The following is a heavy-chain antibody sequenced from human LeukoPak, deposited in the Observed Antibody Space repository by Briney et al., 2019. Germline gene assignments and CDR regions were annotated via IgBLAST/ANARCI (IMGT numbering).Heavy chain of an antibody. CDR1: GFTFSDYW. J-gene: IGHJ5*02. V-gene: IGHV3-74*01. D-gene: IGHD1-14*01. CDR2: INGDGSST. Sequence: GGSLRLSCVASGFTFSDYWMHWVRQAPGKGLVWVSRINGDGSSTIYADSVKRRFTISRDNAKNTVYLQMNSLRAEDTAVYYCASRTLSWGQGTLVTVSS. CDR3: ASRTLS.